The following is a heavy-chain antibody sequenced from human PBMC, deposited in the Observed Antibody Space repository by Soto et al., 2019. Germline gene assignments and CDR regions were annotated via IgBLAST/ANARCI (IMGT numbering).Heavy chain of an antibody. CDR2: ISGSGGST. CDR3: AKDRPLIVATIFYPLDY. J-gene: IGHJ4*02. CDR1: GFTFSSYA. D-gene: IGHD5-12*01. V-gene: IGHV3-23*01. Sequence: EVQLLESGGGLVQPGGSLRLSCAASGFTFSSYAMSWVRQAPGKGLEWVSAISGSGGSTYYADSVKGRFTISRDNSKNTLYLQMNSLRAEDKAVYYCAKDRPLIVATIFYPLDYWGQGTLVTVSS.